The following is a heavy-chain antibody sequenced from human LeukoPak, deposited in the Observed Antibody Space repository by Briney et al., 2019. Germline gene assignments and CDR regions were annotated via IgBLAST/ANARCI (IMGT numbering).Heavy chain of an antibody. CDR2: ISISSNYI. CDR1: GFTFSRYS. Sequence: GGSLRFSCAASGFTFSRYSMNWVRQAPGKGLEWVSSISISSNYIYYTDSVKGRFTISRDNAKNSLYLQMNSLRAEDTAVYYCARDPAPPQFGEWDDAFDIWGQGTMVTVSS. V-gene: IGHV3-21*01. CDR3: ARDPAPPQFGEWDDAFDI. D-gene: IGHD3-10*01. J-gene: IGHJ3*02.